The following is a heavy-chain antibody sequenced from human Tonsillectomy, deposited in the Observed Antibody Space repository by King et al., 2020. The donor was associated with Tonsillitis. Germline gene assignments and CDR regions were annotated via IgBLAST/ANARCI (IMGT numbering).Heavy chain of an antibody. D-gene: IGHD3-9*01. V-gene: IGHV5-10-1*03. CDR3: ASLSGSIRYFDWSGAYYFDY. J-gene: IGHJ4*02. CDR1: GYSFTSYW. Sequence: QLVQSGAEVKKPGESLRISCKGSGYSFTSYWISWVRQMPGKGLEWMGRIDPSDSYTNYSPSFQGHVTISADKSISTAYLQWSSLKASDTAMYYCASLSGSIRYFDWSGAYYFDYWGQGTLVTVSS. CDR2: IDPSDSYT.